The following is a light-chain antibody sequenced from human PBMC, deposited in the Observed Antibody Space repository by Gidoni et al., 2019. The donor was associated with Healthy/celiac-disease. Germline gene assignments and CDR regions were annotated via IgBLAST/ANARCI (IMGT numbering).Light chain of an antibody. CDR1: QSSSSW. CDR3: QQYNSYWX. Sequence: DIQLTQSPSTLSASVGDRVTIACRASQSSSSWLAWYQQKPGKAPKLLFYKASSLESGVPSRVSGSGSGTEFTLTISSLQPDDFATYYCQQYNSYWXXXGGTKVEIK. J-gene: IGKJ4*01. CDR2: KAS. V-gene: IGKV1-5*03.